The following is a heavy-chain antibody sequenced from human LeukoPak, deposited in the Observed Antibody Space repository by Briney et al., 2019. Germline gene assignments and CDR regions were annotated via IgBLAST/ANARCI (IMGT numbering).Heavy chain of an antibody. D-gene: IGHD3-22*01. J-gene: IGHJ6*02. CDR2: IKQDGSEK. V-gene: IGHV3-7*01. Sequence: GGSLRLSCAASGFTFSNYWMTWVRQDPGKGLEWVANIKQDGSEKYYVDSVKGRFTISRDNAKNSLYQQMNSLRAEDTAVYYCARSETTYYYDSSVYFYYYYGMDVWGQGTTVTVSS. CDR3: ARSETTYYYDSSVYFYYYYGMDV. CDR1: GFTFSNYW.